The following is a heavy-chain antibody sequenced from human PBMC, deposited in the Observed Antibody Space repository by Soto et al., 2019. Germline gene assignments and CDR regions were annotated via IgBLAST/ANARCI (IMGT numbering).Heavy chain of an antibody. D-gene: IGHD4-17*01. CDR2: IYPGDSTT. V-gene: IGHV5-51*01. Sequence: EVQLVQSGVEVKKPGESLKISCKGSGYSFTSYWIGWVRQMPGKGLEWMGSIYPGDSTTRYSPSFQGQVTISVDKSISTAYLQWSSLRASDTAMYYCARPTTSTYSNTSYGGYWGQGTLVTVSS. CDR1: GYSFTSYW. CDR3: ARPTTSTYSNTSYGGY. J-gene: IGHJ4*02.